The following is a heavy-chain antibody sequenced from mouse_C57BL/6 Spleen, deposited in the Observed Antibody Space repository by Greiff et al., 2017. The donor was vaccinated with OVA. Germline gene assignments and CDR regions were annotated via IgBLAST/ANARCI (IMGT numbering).Heavy chain of an antibody. Sequence: QVQLQQSGAELMKPGASVKLSCKATGYTFTGYWIAWVKQRPGHGLEWIGEILPGSGSTNYNEKFKGKATFTADTSSNTAYMHLSRLTTEDSAIYDCAIGDYGNYPYAMDSWGQGTSVTVSS. CDR3: AIGDYGNYPYAMDS. CDR2: ILPGSGST. V-gene: IGHV1-9*01. D-gene: IGHD2-1*01. CDR1: GYTFTGYW. J-gene: IGHJ4*01.